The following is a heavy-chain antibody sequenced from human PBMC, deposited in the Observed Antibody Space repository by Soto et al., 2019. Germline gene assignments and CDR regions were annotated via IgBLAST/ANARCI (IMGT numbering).Heavy chain of an antibody. J-gene: IGHJ4*02. CDR1: CGSVIIVTYR. V-gene: IGHV4-61*01. D-gene: IGHD2-21*01. Sequence: PLVMLSLRCTVLCGSVIIVTYRWSFIRQPPGKGLEWIGFIHYSGSTNYNPSLKGRVTMSVDTSKNQFSLKLTSVNTADTAIYYCTRGGDPYKTGHWGQGTLVTVSS. CDR2: IHYSGST. CDR3: TRGGDPYKTGH.